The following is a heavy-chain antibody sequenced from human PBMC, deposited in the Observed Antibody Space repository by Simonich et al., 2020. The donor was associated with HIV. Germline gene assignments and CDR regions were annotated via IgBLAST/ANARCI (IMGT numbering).Heavy chain of an antibody. J-gene: IGHJ4*02. CDR3: ARSPSENWDYYFDY. CDR2: SNHGGRN. Sequence: QVPLHQWGAGLLKSSETLSLTCAVYGGSFSGYYWNWIRQPPGKGLEWIAESNHGGRNNYNPSLKSRVPILLDTSKNQFSLKLASVTATDTALYYCARSPSENWDYYFDYWSQGTLVTVSS. CDR1: GGSFSGYY. D-gene: IGHD1-7*01. V-gene: IGHV4-34*01.